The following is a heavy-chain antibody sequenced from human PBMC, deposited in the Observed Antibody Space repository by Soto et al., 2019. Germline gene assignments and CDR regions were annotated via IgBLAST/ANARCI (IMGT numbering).Heavy chain of an antibody. J-gene: IGHJ3*01. D-gene: IGHD2-15*01. CDR2: ISNSGISM. CDR1: GFTFSDYY. CDR3: AKVNFFDTPGTFDV. V-gene: IGHV3-11*01. Sequence: GSLRLSCSASGFTFSDYYMSWIRQAPGKGLEWVSYISNSGISMYYGDSVKGRFTISRDNAKISLYLQMSSLRAEDTAMYFCAKVNFFDTPGTFDVWGQGTPVTVSS.